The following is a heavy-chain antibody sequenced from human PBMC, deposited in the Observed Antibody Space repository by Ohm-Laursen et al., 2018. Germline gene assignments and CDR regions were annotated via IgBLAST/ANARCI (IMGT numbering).Heavy chain of an antibody. CDR3: AKTYPTFNAFDF. D-gene: IGHD2/OR15-2a*01. V-gene: IGHV3-23*01. CDR1: GFTFSAYA. Sequence: GSLRLSCAASGFTFSAYAMSWVRQAPGKGPEWVSAISISGDTFYADSVRARFTISRDNSRNTLYLQMNSLRAEDTALYYCAKTYPTFNAFDFWGQGTMVTVSS. CDR2: ISISGDT. J-gene: IGHJ3*01.